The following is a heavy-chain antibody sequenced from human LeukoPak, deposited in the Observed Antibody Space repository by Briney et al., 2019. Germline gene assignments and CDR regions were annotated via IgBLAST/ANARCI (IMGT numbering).Heavy chain of an antibody. J-gene: IGHJ4*02. CDR2: IYSGGST. Sequence: GSLRLSCAASGFTVSSNYMSWVRRAPGKGLEWVSVIYSGGSTYYADSVKGRFTISRDSSKNTLYLQMNSLRAEDTAVYYCAKSHENYYDSSGYFHWGQGTLVTVSS. CDR3: AKSHENYYDSSGYFH. D-gene: IGHD3-22*01. CDR1: GFTVSSNY. V-gene: IGHV3-53*01.